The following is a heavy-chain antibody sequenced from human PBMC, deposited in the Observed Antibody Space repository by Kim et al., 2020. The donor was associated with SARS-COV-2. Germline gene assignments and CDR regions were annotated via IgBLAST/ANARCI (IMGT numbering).Heavy chain of an antibody. Sequence: AQKRQGRVTMTTDTSTSTAYMELRSLRSDDTAVYYCARGLLFGSYSYFDYWGQGTLVTVSS. D-gene: IGHD1-26*01. J-gene: IGHJ4*02. V-gene: IGHV1-18*01. CDR3: ARGLLFGSYSYFDY.